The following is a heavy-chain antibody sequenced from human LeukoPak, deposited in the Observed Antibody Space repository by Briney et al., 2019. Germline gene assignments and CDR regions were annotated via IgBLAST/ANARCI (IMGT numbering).Heavy chain of an antibody. D-gene: IGHD2-2*01. CDR2: ISYDGSNQ. CDR3: GRAYCSGTSCYAFGY. V-gene: IGHV3-30*19. CDR1: GFTFSTYV. Sequence: PGGSLRLSCAASGFTFSTYVMHWVRQAPGKGLEWVALISYDGSNQYYADSVKGRFTTSRDNSKNTLHLQMNALSAEDTAVYYCGRAYCSGTSCYAFGYWGQGTLVTVSS. J-gene: IGHJ1*01.